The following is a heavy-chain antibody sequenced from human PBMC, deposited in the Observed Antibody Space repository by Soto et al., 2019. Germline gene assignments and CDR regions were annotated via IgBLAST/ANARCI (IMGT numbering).Heavy chain of an antibody. CDR1: GGSITSGNYY. Sequence: SETLSLTCTVSGGSITSGNYYWIWIRQPPGKGLEWIGYSYYSGTTSYNPSLKNRLTISVDTSKNQFSLKLSSVAAADTALYFCARGRGYIYAVSQYFFDYWGQGTLVTVSS. CDR2: SYYSGTT. J-gene: IGHJ4*02. CDR3: ARGRGYIYAVSQYFFDY. V-gene: IGHV4-30-4*01. D-gene: IGHD5-18*01.